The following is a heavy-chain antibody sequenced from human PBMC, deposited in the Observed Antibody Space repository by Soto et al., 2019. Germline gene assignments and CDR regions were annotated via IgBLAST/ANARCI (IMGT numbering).Heavy chain of an antibody. CDR3: AGSSSSEPHFDY. V-gene: IGHV1-18*01. J-gene: IGHJ4*02. CDR1: GYTFTSYG. Sequence: GASVKVSCKASGYTFTSYGISWVRQAPGQGLEWMGWISAYNGNTNYTQKLQGRVTMTTDTSTSTAYMELRSLRSDDTAVYYCAGSSSSEPHFDYWGQGTLVTVS. D-gene: IGHD6-6*01. CDR2: ISAYNGNT.